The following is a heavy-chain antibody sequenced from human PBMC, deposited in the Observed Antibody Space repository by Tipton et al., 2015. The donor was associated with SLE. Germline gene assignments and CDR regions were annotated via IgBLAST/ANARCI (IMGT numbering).Heavy chain of an antibody. Sequence: TLSLTCTVSGGSISSSSYYWGWIRQPPGKGLEWIGSIYYSGSTYYNPSLKSRVTISVDTSKNQFSLKLSSVTAADTAVYYCARATYSYGYSPDYWGQGTLGTVSS. CDR2: IYYSGST. D-gene: IGHD5-18*01. CDR3: ARATYSYGYSPDY. J-gene: IGHJ4*02. V-gene: IGHV4-39*07. CDR1: GGSISSSSYY.